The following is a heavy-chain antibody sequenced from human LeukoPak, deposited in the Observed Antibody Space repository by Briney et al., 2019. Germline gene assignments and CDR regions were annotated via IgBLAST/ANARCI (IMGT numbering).Heavy chain of an antibody. Sequence: PGGSLRLSCAASGFTVSSNYMSWVRQAPGKGLEWVSVIYSGGSTYYADSVKGRSTISRHNSKNTLYLQMNSLRAEDTAVYYCARARGGDYFDYWGQGTLVTVSS. V-gene: IGHV3-53*04. J-gene: IGHJ4*02. CDR1: GFTVSSNY. CDR3: ARARGGDYFDY. D-gene: IGHD3-16*01. CDR2: IYSGGST.